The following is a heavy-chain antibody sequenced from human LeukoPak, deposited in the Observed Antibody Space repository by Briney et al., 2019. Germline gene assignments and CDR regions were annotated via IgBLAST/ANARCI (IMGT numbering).Heavy chain of an antibody. V-gene: IGHV3-23*01. CDR1: GFTFSGYA. CDR2: IEASGGAT. D-gene: IGHD6-19*01. CDR3: AKGLDQYRSRWYVAPMDV. J-gene: IGHJ6*02. Sequence: GGSLRLSCAASGFTFSGYAMYWVRQAPGKGLEWVSSIEASGGATYYADSVKGRFTISRDNSKNTLYLQMNSLRAEDTAVYYCAKGLDQYRSRWYVAPMDVWRQGTTVTVS.